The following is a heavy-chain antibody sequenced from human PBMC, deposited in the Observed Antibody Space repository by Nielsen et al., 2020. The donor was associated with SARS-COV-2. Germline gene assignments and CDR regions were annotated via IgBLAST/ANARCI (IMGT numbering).Heavy chain of an antibody. Sequence: GESLKISCVASGFTFSSYDMRWVRQAPGKGLECVSAIGSAGDTYYPGSVKGRFTISRENAKNSLYLQMNSLRAGDTAVNYCARGGYGWIGGGMDVWGQGTTVTVSS. CDR3: ARGGYGWIGGGMDV. CDR1: GFTFSSYD. J-gene: IGHJ6*02. D-gene: IGHD3-10*01. V-gene: IGHV3-13*04. CDR2: IGSAGDT.